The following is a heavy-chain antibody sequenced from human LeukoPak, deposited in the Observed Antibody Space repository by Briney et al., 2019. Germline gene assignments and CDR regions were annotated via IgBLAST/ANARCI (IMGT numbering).Heavy chain of an antibody. Sequence: GGSLRLSCAASGFSFSDYWMHWVRQAPGKGLEWVAHINLRGSTTLYADSVRGRFTISRDTAKNPLYLQMSSLKVEDTAVYYCAAWGFYNFWGQGTLVTVSS. V-gene: IGHV3-7*01. CDR1: GFSFSDYW. CDR3: AAWGFYNF. D-gene: IGHD2/OR15-2a*01. J-gene: IGHJ4*02. CDR2: INLRGSTT.